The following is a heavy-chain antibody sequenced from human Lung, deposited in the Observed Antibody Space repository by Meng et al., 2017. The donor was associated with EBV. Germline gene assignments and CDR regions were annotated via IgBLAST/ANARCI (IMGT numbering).Heavy chain of an antibody. CDR1: GFTVSNNY. Sequence: EVLLVGSGGALIRPGGSLRLSGAVSGFTVSNNYMSWIRQAPGRGLEWVSLIYSVGSTYYADSVKGRFTISRDNSKNTLHLQMNSLRVEDTAVYYCITSHDCGQGTLVTVSS. J-gene: IGHJ4*02. D-gene: IGHD1-14*01. V-gene: IGHV3-53*01. CDR3: ITSHD. CDR2: IYSVGST.